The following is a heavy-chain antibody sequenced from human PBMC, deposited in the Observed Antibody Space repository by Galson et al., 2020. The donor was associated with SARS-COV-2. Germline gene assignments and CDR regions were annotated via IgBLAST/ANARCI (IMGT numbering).Heavy chain of an antibody. V-gene: IGHV1-2*02. CDR3: ARLGGGGGWGPYYYYGMDV. CDR2: INPNSGGT. J-gene: IGHJ6*02. Sequence: ASVKVSCKASGYTFTGYYMHWVRQAPGQGLEWMGWINPNSGGTNYAQKFQGRVTMTRDTSISTAYMELSRLRSDDTAVYYCARLGGGGGWGPYYYYGMDVWGQVTTVTVSS. CDR1: GYTFTGYY. D-gene: IGHD6-19*01.